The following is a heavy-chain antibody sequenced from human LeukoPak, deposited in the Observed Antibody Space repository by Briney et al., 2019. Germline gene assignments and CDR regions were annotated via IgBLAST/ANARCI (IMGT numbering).Heavy chain of an antibody. D-gene: IGHD4-17*01. CDR3: ARGVYGDYDQFDY. V-gene: IGHV4-30-2*01. CDR2: IYHSGST. J-gene: IGHJ4*02. Sequence: SETLSLTCTVSGGSINGGAYYWSWIRQPPGTGLEWIGYIYHSGSTYYNPSLKSRVTISVDRSKNQFSLKLSSVTAADTAVYYCARGVYGDYDQFDYWGQGTLVTVSS. CDR1: GGSINGGAYY.